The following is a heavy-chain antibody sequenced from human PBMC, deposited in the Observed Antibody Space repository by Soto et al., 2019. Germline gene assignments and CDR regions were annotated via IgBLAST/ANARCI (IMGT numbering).Heavy chain of an antibody. V-gene: IGHV3-23*01. CDR1: GFTFSSYA. CDR2: ISDSGGST. CDR3: ANGAYSSSSGDDY. J-gene: IGHJ4*02. Sequence: EVQLLESGGGLVQPGGSLRLSCAASGFTFSSYAMSWVRQAPGKGLEWVSAISDSGGSTYYADSVKGRFTISRDNSKNTLYLQMNSLRAEDTAVYYCANGAYSSSSGDDYWGQGTLVTVSS. D-gene: IGHD6-6*01.